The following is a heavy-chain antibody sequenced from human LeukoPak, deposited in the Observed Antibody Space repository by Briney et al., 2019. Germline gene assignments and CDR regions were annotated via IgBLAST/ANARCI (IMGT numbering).Heavy chain of an antibody. D-gene: IGHD2-15*01. J-gene: IGHJ4*02. Sequence: PSETLSLTCAASGGSISSGYYSWSWIRQPPGKGLEWIGYIYHSGSTYYNSSLKSRVTISVDTSKNHFSLNLSSLTAADTAVYYCARGRNGDNVDYWGQGTLVTVSS. CDR1: GGSISSGYYS. CDR3: ARGRNGDNVDY. V-gene: IGHV4-30-2*01. CDR2: IYHSGST.